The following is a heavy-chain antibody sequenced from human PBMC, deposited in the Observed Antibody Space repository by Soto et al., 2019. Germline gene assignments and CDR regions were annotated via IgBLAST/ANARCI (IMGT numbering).Heavy chain of an antibody. CDR3: ARRSSQDYYGSGSYSDDY. D-gene: IGHD3-10*01. Sequence: SETLSLTCTVSGGSISSSSYYWGWIRQPPGKGLEWIGSIYYSGSTYYNPSLKSRVTISVDTSKNQFSLKLGSVTAADTAVYYCARRSSQDYYGSGSYSDDYWGQGTLVTVSS. CDR2: IYYSGST. CDR1: GGSISSSSYY. V-gene: IGHV4-39*01. J-gene: IGHJ4*02.